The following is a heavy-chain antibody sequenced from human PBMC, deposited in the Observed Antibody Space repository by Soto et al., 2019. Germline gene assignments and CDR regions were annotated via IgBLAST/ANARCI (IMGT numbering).Heavy chain of an antibody. CDR2: MSTYNENK. Sequence: ASVKVSCKASGYAFTSYGIIWVRRAPGQGLEWVGWMSTYNENKVYAQKLQARVAMTKDAATSTAYLDLRHLKSDDTAVYYCATDAHEAVPSDVWGQGTMVTVSS. D-gene: IGHD2-15*01. CDR1: GYAFTSYG. J-gene: IGHJ3*01. V-gene: IGHV1-18*01. CDR3: ATDAHEAVPSDV.